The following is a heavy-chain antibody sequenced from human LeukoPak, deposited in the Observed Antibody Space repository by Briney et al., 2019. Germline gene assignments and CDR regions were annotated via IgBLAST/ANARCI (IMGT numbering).Heavy chain of an antibody. D-gene: IGHD1-26*01. CDR2: ISAYNGNT. J-gene: IGHJ3*02. CDR3: ARGPVGATNAFHI. CDR1: GYTFTSYG. V-gene: IGHV1-18*01. Sequence: ASVKVSCKASGYTFTSYGISWVRQAPGQGLEWMGWISAYNGNTNYAQKFQGRVTMTRDTSIATAYMELSSLRSDDTAVYYCARGPVGATNAFHIWGQGTLVTVSS.